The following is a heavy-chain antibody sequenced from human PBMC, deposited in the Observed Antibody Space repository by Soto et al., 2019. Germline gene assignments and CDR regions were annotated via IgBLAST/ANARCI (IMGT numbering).Heavy chain of an antibody. J-gene: IGHJ4*02. D-gene: IGHD6-13*01. CDR2: ISSSSSYI. CDR1: GFTFSSYS. CDR3: ARDKAEDYSSSWYSKGSFDY. V-gene: IGHV3-21*01. Sequence: GGSLRLSCAASGFTFSSYSMNWVRQAPGKGLEWVSSISSSSSYIYYADSVKGRFTISRDNAKNSLYLQMNSLRAEDTAVYYCARDKAEDYSSSWYSKGSFDYWGQGPLVTVSS.